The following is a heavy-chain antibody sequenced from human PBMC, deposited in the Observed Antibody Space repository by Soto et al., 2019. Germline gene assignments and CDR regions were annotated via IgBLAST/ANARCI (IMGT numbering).Heavy chain of an antibody. J-gene: IGHJ6*02. CDR2: IIPIFGTA. V-gene: IGHV1-69*13. CDR1: GGTFSSYA. CDR3: ARDPPYDSTGYYLYGMDV. D-gene: IGHD3-22*01. Sequence: SVKVSCKASGGTFSSYAISWVRQAPGQGLEWMGGIIPIFGTANYAQKFQGRVTITADESTSTAYMGLSSLRSEDTAVYYCARDPPYDSTGYYLYGMDVWGQGTTVTVS.